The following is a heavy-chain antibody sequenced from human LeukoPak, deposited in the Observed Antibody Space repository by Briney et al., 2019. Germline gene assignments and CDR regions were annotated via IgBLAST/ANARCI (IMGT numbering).Heavy chain of an antibody. CDR1: GFTFSAYT. CDR2: IGNNGGGI. V-gene: IGHV3-21*01. CDR3: ARENYDFWSGSIGLIDY. Sequence: GGSLRLSCAASGFTFSAYTMYWVRHPPGKRLEWVSIIGNNGGGIHYADSVKGRFTISRDNAKNSLYLQMNSLRAEDTAVYYCARENYDFWSGSIGLIDYWGQGTPVTVSS. J-gene: IGHJ4*02. D-gene: IGHD3-3*01.